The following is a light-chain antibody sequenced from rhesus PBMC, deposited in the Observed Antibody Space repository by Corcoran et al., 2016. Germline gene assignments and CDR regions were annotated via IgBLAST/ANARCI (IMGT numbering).Light chain of an antibody. J-gene: IGKJ2*01. Sequence: GDRVTVTCRASQGINKELSWYQQKPGKAPTLLIYVASGLQTGVSSRFSGRGSGTDYTLTISSLQPEVVATYYCLQDYTTPYSFGQGTKVEIK. CDR3: LQDYTTPYS. CDR1: QGINKE. CDR2: VAS. V-gene: IGKV1-94*01.